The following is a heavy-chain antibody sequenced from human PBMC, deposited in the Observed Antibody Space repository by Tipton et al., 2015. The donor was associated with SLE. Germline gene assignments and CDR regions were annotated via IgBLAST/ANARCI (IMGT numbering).Heavy chain of an antibody. Sequence: TLSLTCTVSGDSIRSSNYYWGWIRQPPGKGLEWIGSVYYSGSAYYNPSLKSRVTMSVDMSKNQFSLRLTSVTAADTAVFYCAKGSGWYKDWGQGTLVTVSS. CDR1: GDSIRSSNYY. D-gene: IGHD6-19*01. V-gene: IGHV4-39*07. CDR3: AKGSGWYKD. CDR2: VYYSGSA. J-gene: IGHJ4*02.